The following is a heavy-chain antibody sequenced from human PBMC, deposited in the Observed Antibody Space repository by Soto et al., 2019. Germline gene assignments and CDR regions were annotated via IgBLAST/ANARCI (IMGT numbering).Heavy chain of an antibody. Sequence: EVQLVESGGGLIQPGGSLRLSCAVSGFTVSNNYMSWVRQAPGKGLEGVSVIYSGGYTAYGDSVKGRFTISRDNSKNTLYFKKKWRGPADAAVFFGAPWRGGGGYWGQGTLVTISS. J-gene: IGHJ4*02. D-gene: IGHD3-10*01. CDR3: APWRGGGGY. CDR1: GFTVSNNY. V-gene: IGHV3-53*01. CDR2: IYSGGYT.